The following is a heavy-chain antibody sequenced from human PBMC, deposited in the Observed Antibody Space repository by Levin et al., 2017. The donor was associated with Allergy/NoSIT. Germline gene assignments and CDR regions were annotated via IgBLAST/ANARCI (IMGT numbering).Heavy chain of an antibody. CDR3: ARFVVTPVSYFYMDV. D-gene: IGHD2-2*01. CDR2: ISTHNGNT. CDR1: GYTFKNYG. J-gene: IGHJ6*03. Sequence: GALVKVSCKASGYTFKNYGISWVRQAPGQGLEWMGWISTHNGNTNYAQSFQGRVTMTTDTSTSTADMELRSLISDDTAVYYCARFVVTPVSYFYMDVWGKGTTVTVSS. V-gene: IGHV1-18*01.